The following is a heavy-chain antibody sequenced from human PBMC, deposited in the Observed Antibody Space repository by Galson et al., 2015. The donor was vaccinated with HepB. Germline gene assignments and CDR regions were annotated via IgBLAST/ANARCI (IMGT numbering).Heavy chain of an antibody. CDR3: ATPDVVGALGYYYYGIDV. J-gene: IGHJ6*02. CDR2: IIPIFGTA. V-gene: IGHV1-69*06. D-gene: IGHD1-26*01. Sequence: SVKVSCKASGGTFSSYAISWVRQAPGQGLEWMGGIIPIFGTANYAQKFQGRVTITADKSTSTAYMELSSLRSEDTAVYYCATPDVVGALGYYYYGIDVWGQGTTVPVSS. CDR1: GGTFSSYA.